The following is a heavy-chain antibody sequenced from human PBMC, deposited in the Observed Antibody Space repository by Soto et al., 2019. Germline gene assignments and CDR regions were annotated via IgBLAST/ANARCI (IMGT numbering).Heavy chain of an antibody. Sequence: QVQLQESGPGLVKPSETLSLLCFVSGEAVGSGQSYWNWIRQAPGKGLEWIGQTSVTGAMKYSASLKSRVTMSVDTSKSQISMTLTSVTAADSATYFCARGRADSAGSSFGRRMDVWGQGTTVTVAS. CDR3: ARGRADSAGSSFGRRMDV. V-gene: IGHV4-61*01. CDR2: TSVTGAM. D-gene: IGHD3-10*01. CDR1: GEAVGSGQSY. J-gene: IGHJ6*02.